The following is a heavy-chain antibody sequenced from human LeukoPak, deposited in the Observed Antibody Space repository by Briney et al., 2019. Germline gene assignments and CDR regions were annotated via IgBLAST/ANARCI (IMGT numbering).Heavy chain of an antibody. J-gene: IGHJ4*02. V-gene: IGHV3-30*02. Sequence: PGGSLRLSCAASGFTFSSYSMNWVRQTPGKGLEWVAFIRHDGSYQQYADSVKGRFTVSRDNSKDTVYLQMNSLRTEDTAVYYCAKNRDSSDYPRDFDYWGQGTLVTVSS. CDR3: AKNRDSSDYPRDFDY. CDR1: GFTFSSYS. D-gene: IGHD3-22*01. CDR2: IRHDGSYQ.